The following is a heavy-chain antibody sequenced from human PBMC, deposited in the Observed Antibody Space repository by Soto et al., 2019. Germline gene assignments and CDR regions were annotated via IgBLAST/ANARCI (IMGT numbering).Heavy chain of an antibody. J-gene: IGHJ5*02. V-gene: IGHV1-3*01. D-gene: IGHD6-13*01. CDR1: GFTFTSYG. CDR3: VRRHVSATGIDWFDP. CDR2: INAANGDT. Sequence: ASVKVSCKASGFTFTSYGIHWVRQAPGQRLEWMGWINAANGDTKYSPKFQGRVTITRDTSASTAYMELSSLRSEDTAVYYCVRRHVSATGIDWFDPWGQGTLVTVSS.